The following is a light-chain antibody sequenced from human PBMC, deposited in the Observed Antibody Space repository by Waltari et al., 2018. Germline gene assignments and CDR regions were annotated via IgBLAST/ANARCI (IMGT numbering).Light chain of an antibody. CDR2: AAS. J-gene: IGKJ1*01. CDR3: QHYVRLPAT. Sequence: ELVLTQSPGTLSLSPGERATLSCRARQSVGRILAWYQQKPGQAPRLPIYAASNRATGIPDRFSGSGSGTDFSLTISRLEPEDFSVYYCQHYVRLPATFGQGTKVAIK. CDR1: QSVGRI. V-gene: IGKV3-20*01.